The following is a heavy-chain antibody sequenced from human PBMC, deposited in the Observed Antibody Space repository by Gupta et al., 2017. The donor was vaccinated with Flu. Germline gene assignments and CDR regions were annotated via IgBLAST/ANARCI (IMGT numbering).Heavy chain of an antibody. CDR2: IVAGNGNT. Sequence: YAIHWVRQAPGQRLEWMGWIVAGNGNTKYSQKFQGRLTITRDTSANTVYMELNSLTSEHTAVYYCARETGRRAYFDHWGQGTLVTVSS. D-gene: IGHD3-9*01. CDR1: YA. J-gene: IGHJ4*02. CDR3: ARETGRRAYFDH. V-gene: IGHV1-3*01.